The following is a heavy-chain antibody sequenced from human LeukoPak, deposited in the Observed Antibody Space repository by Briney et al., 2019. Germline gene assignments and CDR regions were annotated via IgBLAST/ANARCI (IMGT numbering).Heavy chain of an antibody. CDR3: TRERRGSYYAFES. CDR1: GFTFSDYY. CDR2: ITTSSCT. D-gene: IGHD3-16*01. V-gene: IGHV3-11*05. Sequence: TPGGSLRLSCAASGFTFSDYYMSWVRQAPGKGLEWISYITTSSCTNYAPSVKGRFTISRDNAKNSVALQMNSLRAEDTAVYYCTRERRGSYYAFESWGQGTLVSGSS. J-gene: IGHJ4*02.